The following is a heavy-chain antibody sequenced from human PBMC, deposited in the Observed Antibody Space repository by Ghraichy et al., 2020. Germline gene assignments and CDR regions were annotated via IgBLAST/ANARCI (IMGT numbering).Heavy chain of an antibody. CDR3: AVHRSGWYSSWFDP. CDR1: GGSISSTNFY. J-gene: IGHJ5*02. Sequence: SETLSLTCTVSGGSISSTNFYWSWIRQSPGVGLEWIGYIFYSGTTYTETSYYNPSLKSRLTISVDTSKKLFSLSLRSVTAADTAVYFCAVHRSGWYSSWFDPWGQGTLVTVSS. CDR2: IFYSGTTYTETS. V-gene: IGHV4-30-4*01. D-gene: IGHD6-19*01.